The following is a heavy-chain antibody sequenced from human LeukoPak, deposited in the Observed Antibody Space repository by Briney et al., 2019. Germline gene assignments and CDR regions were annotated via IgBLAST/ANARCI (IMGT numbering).Heavy chain of an antibody. J-gene: IGHJ4*02. Sequence: GGSLRLSCAASGFTFSSYSVNWVRQAPGKGLEWVSSISSSSSYIYYADSVKGRFTISRDNAKNSLYLQMNSLRAEDTAVYYCARSFGSSWDLDYWGQGTLVTVSS. D-gene: IGHD6-13*01. CDR2: ISSSSSYI. CDR1: GFTFSSYS. V-gene: IGHV3-21*01. CDR3: ARSFGSSWDLDY.